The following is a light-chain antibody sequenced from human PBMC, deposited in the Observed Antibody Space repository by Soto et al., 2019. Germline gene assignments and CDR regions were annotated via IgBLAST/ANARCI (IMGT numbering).Light chain of an antibody. CDR2: GAS. CDR1: QSVSSN. J-gene: IGKJ1*01. CDR3: QQYNNWPRT. Sequence: EIVLTQYPATLSLSPAGRATLSCWAGQSVSSNLAWYQQRPGQAPRLLIYGASTRATGIPARFSGSGSGTDFTLTISSLQSEDFAVYYCQQYNNWPRTFGQGTKVDIK. V-gene: IGKV3-15*01.